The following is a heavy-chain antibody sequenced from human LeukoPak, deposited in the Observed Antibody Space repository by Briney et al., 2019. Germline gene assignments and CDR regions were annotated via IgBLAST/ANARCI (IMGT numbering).Heavy chain of an antibody. CDR2: IYPGDSHT. Sequence: GESLQISCKASGYSFTTYWIAWVRQLPGKGLEWMAVIYPGDSHTIYSPSFQGQVTISADKSTSTAYLQWNSLKASDTAMYYCARRTRHQTHAFDVWGQGTMVTVSS. CDR3: ARRTRHQTHAFDV. J-gene: IGHJ3*01. CDR1: GYSFTTYW. V-gene: IGHV5-51*01. D-gene: IGHD2-2*01.